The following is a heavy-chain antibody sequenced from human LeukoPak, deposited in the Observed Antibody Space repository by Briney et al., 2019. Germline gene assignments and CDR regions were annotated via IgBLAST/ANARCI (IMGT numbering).Heavy chain of an antibody. CDR3: AKHRATGYYFDY. J-gene: IGHJ4*02. V-gene: IGHV3-23*01. CDR1: GFTLCSYA. D-gene: IGHD5-12*01. CDR2: ISGSGGST. Sequence: PGGSLRLSCAASGFTLCSYAMSWVRPAPGEGPGWVSAISGSGGSTYYADSVKGRFTISRDNSKNTLYLQMNSLRAEDTAVYYCAKHRATGYYFDYWGQGTLVTVSS.